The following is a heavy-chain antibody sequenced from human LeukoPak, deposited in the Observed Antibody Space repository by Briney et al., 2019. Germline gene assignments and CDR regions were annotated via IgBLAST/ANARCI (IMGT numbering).Heavy chain of an antibody. Sequence: GESLMISCQSSGYSFTTCSIAWVRQMPGKGLEWMGIIYPRDSDTRYSPSFQGHVTISADKSINTAYLQWSSLKASDTAIYYCARRPRRVWFFDLWGRGTLVTVSS. CDR2: IYPRDSDT. CDR1: GYSFTTCS. J-gene: IGHJ2*01. CDR3: ARRPRRVWFFDL. V-gene: IGHV5-51*01.